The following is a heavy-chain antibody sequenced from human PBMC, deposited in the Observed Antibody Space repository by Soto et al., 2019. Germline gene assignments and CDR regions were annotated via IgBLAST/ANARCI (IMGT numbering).Heavy chain of an antibody. CDR1: GGSISSGDYY. J-gene: IGHJ4*02. D-gene: IGHD2-21*02. Sequence: TLSLTCTVSGGSISSGDYYWSWNRQPPGRGLEWIGYIYYSGSTYYNPSLKSQVTISVYTSKNQFSLKLRSVTAADPAVYYGALPGGDPRGLDYWGQGTPVTVSS. V-gene: IGHV4-30-4*01. CDR3: ALPGGDPRGLDY. CDR2: IYYSGST.